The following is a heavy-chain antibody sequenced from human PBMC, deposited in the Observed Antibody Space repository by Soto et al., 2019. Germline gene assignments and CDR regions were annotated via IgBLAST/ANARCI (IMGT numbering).Heavy chain of an antibody. Sequence: GGSLRLSCAASGFTFSSYAMHWVRQAPGKGLEWVAVISYDGSNKYYADSVKGRFTISRDNSKNTLYLQMNSLRAEDTAVYYSAKDPSSSSSIYWFDSWGQGTLVTVSS. CDR3: AKDPSSSSSIYWFDS. V-gene: IGHV3-30*18. CDR2: ISYDGSNK. CDR1: GFTFSSYA. D-gene: IGHD6-6*01. J-gene: IGHJ5*01.